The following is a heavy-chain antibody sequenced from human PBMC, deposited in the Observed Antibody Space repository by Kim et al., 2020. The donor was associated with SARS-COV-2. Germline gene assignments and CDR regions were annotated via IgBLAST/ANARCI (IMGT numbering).Heavy chain of an antibody. CDR2: IYYSGST. D-gene: IGHD3-22*01. V-gene: IGHV4-39*01. CDR3: ARGLNQRITMIYDLAFDI. Sequence: SETLSLTCTVSGGSISSSSYYWGWIRQPPGKGLEWIGSIYYSGSTYYNPSLKSRVTISVDTSKNQFSLKLSSVTAADTAVYYCARGLNQRITMIYDLAFDIWGQGTMVTVSS. J-gene: IGHJ3*02. CDR1: GGSISSSSYY.